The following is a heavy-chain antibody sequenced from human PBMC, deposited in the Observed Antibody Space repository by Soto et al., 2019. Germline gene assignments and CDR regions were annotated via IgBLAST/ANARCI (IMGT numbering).Heavy chain of an antibody. J-gene: IGHJ4*02. CDR2: VKQDGSQS. V-gene: IGHV3-7*01. D-gene: IGHD6-19*01. Sequence: PGGSLRLSCEASGFTFSRYWMSWIRQAPGKGLEWVANVKQDGSQSYLVDSVKGRFTMSRDNAKNSLFLQMNSLRAEDTAVYYCVREGSSGWHFDSWGQGSLVTVSS. CDR3: VREGSSGWHFDS. CDR1: GFTFSRYW.